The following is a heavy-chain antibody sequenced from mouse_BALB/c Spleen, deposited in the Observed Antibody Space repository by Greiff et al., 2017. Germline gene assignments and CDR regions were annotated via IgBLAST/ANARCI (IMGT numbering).Heavy chain of an antibody. J-gene: IGHJ4*01. CDR2: IDPFNGGT. Sequence: VQLQQSGPELMKPGASVKISCKASGYSFTSYYMHWVKQSHGKSLEWIGYIDPFNGGTSYNQKFKGKATLTVDKSSSTAYMHLSSLTSEDSAVYYCARRGSYDYAMDYWGQGTSVTVSS. V-gene: IGHV1S135*01. D-gene: IGHD1-1*02. CDR1: GYSFTSYY. CDR3: ARRGSYDYAMDY.